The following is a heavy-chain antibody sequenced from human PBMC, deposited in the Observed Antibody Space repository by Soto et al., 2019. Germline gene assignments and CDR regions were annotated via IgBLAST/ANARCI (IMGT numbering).Heavy chain of an antibody. CDR1: GFTFRTYA. CDR2: ISRSGGNT. J-gene: IGHJ4*02. Sequence: SGGSLRLSCAASGFTFRTYAMSWVRQAPGKGLEWVSGISRSGGNTYYADSVKGRFTISRDNSKNTLYLQINSLRAEDTALYYCAKGEYLDGSGSFYDIGFWGLGTLVTVSS. D-gene: IGHD3-10*01. V-gene: IGHV3-23*01. CDR3: AKGEYLDGSGSFYDIGF.